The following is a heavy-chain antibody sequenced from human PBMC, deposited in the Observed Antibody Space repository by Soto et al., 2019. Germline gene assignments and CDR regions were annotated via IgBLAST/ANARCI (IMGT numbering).Heavy chain of an antibody. J-gene: IGHJ4*02. V-gene: IGHV4-34*01. CDR2: INHSGST. Sequence: SETLSLTCAVYGGSFSGYYWSWIRQPPGKGLEWIGEINHSGSTNYNPSLKSRVTISVDTSKNQFSLKLSSVTAADTAVYYCARLGRQYYFDYWGQGTLVTVSS. CDR3: ARLGRQYYFDY. D-gene: IGHD6-13*01. CDR1: GGSFSGYY.